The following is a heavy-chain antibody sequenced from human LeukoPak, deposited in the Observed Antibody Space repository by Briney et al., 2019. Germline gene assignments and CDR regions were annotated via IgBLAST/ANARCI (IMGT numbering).Heavy chain of an antibody. V-gene: IGHV1-2*02. CDR3: ASVMGGYNWFDP. CDR2: INPNSGGT. CDR1: GYTFTGYY. J-gene: IGHJ5*02. D-gene: IGHD1-26*01. Sequence: ASVKVSCKASGYTFTGYYMRWVRQAPGQGLEWMGWINPNSGGTNYAQKFQGRVTMTRDTSISTAYMELSRLRSDDTAVYYCASVMGGYNWFDPWGQGTLVTVSS.